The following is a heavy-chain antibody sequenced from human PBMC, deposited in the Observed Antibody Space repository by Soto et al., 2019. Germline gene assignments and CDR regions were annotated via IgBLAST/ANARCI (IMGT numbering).Heavy chain of an antibody. CDR3: ATAPGPY. CDR1: GGSISSGGYS. J-gene: IGHJ4*02. V-gene: IGHV4-30-2*01. Sequence: QLQLQESGSGLVKPSQTLSLTCAVSGGSISSGGYSWSWIRQPPGKGLEWIGYIYHSGRTYYNPSLTSRNTTSADRSKIQFSLTLSSVTAAYTAVYDCATAPGPYWGQGTLVTVSS. CDR2: IYHSGRT.